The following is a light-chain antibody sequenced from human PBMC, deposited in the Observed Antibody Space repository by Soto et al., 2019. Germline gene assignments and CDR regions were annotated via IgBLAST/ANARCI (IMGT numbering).Light chain of an antibody. J-gene: IGKJ1*01. CDR3: QQYSVYWT. CDR2: DAS. Sequence: DIQMTQSPSSLSASVGDRVTIICRASQSVSTRSAWYQQKPGKAPKVLIYDASSWAGGVPSRFTGSGSGTEFTLTINSLQPDDFATYYCQQYSVYWTFGQGTKVDIK. CDR1: QSVSTR. V-gene: IGKV1-5*02.